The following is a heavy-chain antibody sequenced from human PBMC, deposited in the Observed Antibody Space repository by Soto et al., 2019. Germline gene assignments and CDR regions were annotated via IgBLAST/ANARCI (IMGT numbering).Heavy chain of an antibody. CDR2: IYYSGST. D-gene: IGHD3-10*01. CDR1: GGSISSGGYY. Sequence: SETLSLTCTVSGGSISSGGYYWSWIRQHPGKGLEWIGYIYYSGSTYYNPSLKSRVTISVDTSKNQFSLKLSSVTAADTAVYYCARGDLGHYYYMDVWGKGTTVTVSS. V-gene: IGHV4-31*03. J-gene: IGHJ6*03. CDR3: ARGDLGHYYYMDV.